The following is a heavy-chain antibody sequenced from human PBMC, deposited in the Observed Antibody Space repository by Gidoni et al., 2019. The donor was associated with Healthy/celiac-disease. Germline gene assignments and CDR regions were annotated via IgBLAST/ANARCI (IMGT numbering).Heavy chain of an antibody. Sequence: AASGFSFHRYAMHWVRQAPGKGLEYVSAISSNGGSTYYANSVKGRFTISRDNSKNTLYLQMGSQRAEDMAVYYCARTQSPHDFWGYEGAFDIWGQGTMVTVSS. CDR1: GFSFHRYA. CDR3: ARTQSPHDFWGYEGAFDI. CDR2: ISSNGGST. J-gene: IGHJ3*02. V-gene: IGHV3-64*01. D-gene: IGHD3-3*01.